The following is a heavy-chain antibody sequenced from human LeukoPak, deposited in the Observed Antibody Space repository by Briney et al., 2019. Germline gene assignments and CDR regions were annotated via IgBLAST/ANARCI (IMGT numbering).Heavy chain of an antibody. D-gene: IGHD2-2*01. CDR1: GGSFSGYY. Sequence: PSETLSHTCAVYGGSFSGYYWSWIRQPPGKGLEWIGEINHSGSTNYNPSLKSRVTISVDTSKNQFSLKLSSVTAADTAVYYCARNLRYCSSTSCYLYYYGMDVWGKGTTVTVSS. J-gene: IGHJ6*04. CDR2: INHSGST. CDR3: ARNLRYCSSTSCYLYYYGMDV. V-gene: IGHV4-34*01.